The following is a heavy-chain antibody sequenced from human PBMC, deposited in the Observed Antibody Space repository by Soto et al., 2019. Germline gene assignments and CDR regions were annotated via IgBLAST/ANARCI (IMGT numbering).Heavy chain of an antibody. CDR3: AREEQLVRPYYYGMDV. V-gene: IGHV1-46*01. CDR2: INPSGGST. CDR1: GYTFTSYY. D-gene: IGHD6-6*01. J-gene: IGHJ6*02. Sequence: GASVKVSCKASGYTFTSYYMHWVRQAPGQGLEWMGIINPSGGSTSYAQKFQGRVTMTRDTSTSTVYMELSSLRSEDTAVYYCAREEQLVRPYYYGMDVWGQGTTVTVS.